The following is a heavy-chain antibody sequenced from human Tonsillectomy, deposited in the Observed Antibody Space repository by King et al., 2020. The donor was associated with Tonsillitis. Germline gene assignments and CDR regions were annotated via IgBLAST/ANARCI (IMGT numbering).Heavy chain of an antibody. D-gene: IGHD3-22*01. CDR3: AKGAYYDSSGYYYGFDY. V-gene: IGHV3-23*04. J-gene: IGHJ4*02. CDR1: GFTFSSYA. Sequence: VQLVESGGGLVQPGGSLRLSCAASGFTFSSYAMSWVRQAPGKGLEWVSAISGSGGSTYYADSVKGRFTISRDNSKNTLYLQMNSLRAEDTAVYYCAKGAYYDSSGYYYGFDYWGQGTLVTVSS. CDR2: ISGSGGST.